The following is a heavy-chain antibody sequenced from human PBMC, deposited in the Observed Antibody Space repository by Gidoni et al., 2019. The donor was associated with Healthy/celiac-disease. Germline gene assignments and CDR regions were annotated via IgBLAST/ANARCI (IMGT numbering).Heavy chain of an antibody. CDR1: GRCISRSRSY. CDR3: ARGKGELGYYYYGMDV. D-gene: IGHD1-26*01. V-gene: IGHV4-61*02. J-gene: IGHJ6*02. Sequence: QVQLQESGPGLVKPSQTLSLTGTVAGRCISRSRSYWSWIRQPAGKGLEWIGRIYTSGSTNSNPSLKSRVTISVDTFKNQSSLTRSSVTAADTAGYYCARGKGELGYYYYGMDVWGQGTTVTVSS. CDR2: IYTSGST.